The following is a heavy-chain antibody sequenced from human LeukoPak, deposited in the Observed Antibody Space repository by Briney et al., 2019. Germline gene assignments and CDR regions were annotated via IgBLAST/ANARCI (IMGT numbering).Heavy chain of an antibody. J-gene: IGHJ4*02. D-gene: IGHD4-17*01. V-gene: IGHV3-23*01. Sequence: PGGSLRLSCAASGFTFSSYAMTWVRQAPGKGLEWVSTITGSGGSTYYADFVKGRFTISRDNSKNTLYLQMNSLRADDTAVYYCARSGDYVLWDYWGQGTLVTVSS. CDR3: ARSGDYVLWDY. CDR1: GFTFSSYA. CDR2: ITGSGGST.